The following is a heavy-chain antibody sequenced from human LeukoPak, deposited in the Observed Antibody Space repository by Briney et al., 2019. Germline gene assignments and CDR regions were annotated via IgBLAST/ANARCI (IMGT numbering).Heavy chain of an antibody. J-gene: IGHJ4*02. D-gene: IGHD4-23*01. CDR1: GGSISSSY. V-gene: IGHV4-59*01. CDR2: IYYSGST. CDR3: ARGGSLRWPRDFDY. Sequence: SETLSLTCTVSGGSISSSYWSWIRQPPGKGLEWIGYIYYSGSTNYNPSLKSRVTISVDTSKNQFSLKLSSVTAADTAVYYCARGGSLRWPRDFDYSGQGTLVTVSS.